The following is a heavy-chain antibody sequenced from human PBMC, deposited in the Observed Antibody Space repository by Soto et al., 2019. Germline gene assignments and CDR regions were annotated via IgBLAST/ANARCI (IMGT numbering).Heavy chain of an antibody. CDR1: GDSVSSNSAA. J-gene: IGHJ6*02. D-gene: IGHD3-10*01. V-gene: IGHV6-1*01. CDR3: AREGDSSGIGFGELLYPHYYYGMDV. Sequence: SQTLSLTCAISGDSVSSNSAAWNWIRQSPSRGLEWLGRTYYRSKWYNDYAVSVKSRITISTAYMELSRLRSDDTAVYYCAREGDSSGIGFGELLYPHYYYGMDVWGQGTTVTVSS. CDR2: TYYRSKWYN.